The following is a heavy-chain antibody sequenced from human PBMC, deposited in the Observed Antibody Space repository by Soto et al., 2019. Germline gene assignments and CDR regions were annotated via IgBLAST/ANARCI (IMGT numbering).Heavy chain of an antibody. D-gene: IGHD6-13*01. CDR3: AREREISVAGTYYVMDC. CDR2: ISYDGSNR. V-gene: IGHV3-30-3*01. CDR1: GFTFSSYD. Sequence: PGWSLRLSCAASGFTFSSYDMHWVRQAPGKGLEWVTLISYDGSNREYADSVKGRFTISRDNSKNTLYLQMNSLRAEDTAVYYCAREREISVAGTYYVMDCWGQGPKVTVAS. J-gene: IGHJ6*02.